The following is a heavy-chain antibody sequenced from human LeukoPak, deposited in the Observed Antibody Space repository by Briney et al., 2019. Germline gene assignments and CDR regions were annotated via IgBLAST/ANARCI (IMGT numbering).Heavy chain of an antibody. Sequence: SETLSLTCTVSGGSISSYYWSWIRQPPGKGLEWIGSIYYSGSTYYNPSLKSRVTISVDTSKNQFSLKLSSVTAADTAVYYCASTAKGYYYDSSGYVDYWGQGTLVTVSS. CDR1: GGSISSYY. CDR3: ASTAKGYYYDSSGYVDY. D-gene: IGHD3-22*01. V-gene: IGHV4-59*12. J-gene: IGHJ4*02. CDR2: IYYSGST.